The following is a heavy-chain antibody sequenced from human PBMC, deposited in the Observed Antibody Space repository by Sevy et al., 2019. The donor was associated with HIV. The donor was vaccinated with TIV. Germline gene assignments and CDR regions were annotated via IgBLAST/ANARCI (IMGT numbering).Heavy chain of an antibody. J-gene: IGHJ6*02. CDR1: GYTFTSYY. CDR2: INPSGGST. CDR3: ARAYYYYGMDV. V-gene: IGHV1-46*01. Sequence: ASVKVSCKASGYTFTSYYMHWERQAPGLGLEWMGIINPSGGSTSYAQKFQGRVTMTRDTSTSTVYMELSSLRSEDTAVYYCARAYYYYGMDVWGQGTTVTVSS.